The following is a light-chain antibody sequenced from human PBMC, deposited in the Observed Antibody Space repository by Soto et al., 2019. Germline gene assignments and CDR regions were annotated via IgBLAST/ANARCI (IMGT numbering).Light chain of an antibody. CDR1: QRVSSGY. CDR2: GAS. V-gene: IGKV3-20*01. J-gene: IGKJ5*01. Sequence: DIVMTQSPATLSVSPGERATPSCMSSQRVSSGYVAWYQQKTGQAPRLLIYGASSRATGIPDRFRASASGTDFTLTISRLEPEDFAVYFCQQYGGSPAITLGQGTRLEI. CDR3: QQYGGSPAIT.